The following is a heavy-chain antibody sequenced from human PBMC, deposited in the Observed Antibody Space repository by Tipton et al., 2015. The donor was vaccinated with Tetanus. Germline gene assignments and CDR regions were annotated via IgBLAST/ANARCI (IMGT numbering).Heavy chain of an antibody. CDR3: ARAPYNSPGKYYFDY. Sequence: GKGLEWIGYTYHTGGTYYNPSFKSRVTVSVDRSNNQFSLEMTSVTAADTAVYFCARAPYNSPGKYYFDYWGQGILVTVSS. J-gene: IGHJ4*02. V-gene: IGHV4-30-2*01. D-gene: IGHD5-24*01. CDR2: TYHTGGT.